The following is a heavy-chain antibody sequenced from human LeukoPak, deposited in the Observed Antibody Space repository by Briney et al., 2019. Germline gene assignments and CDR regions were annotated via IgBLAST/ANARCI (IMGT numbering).Heavy chain of an antibody. J-gene: IGHJ4*02. CDR1: GFTFSSYA. V-gene: IGHV3-23*01. CDR3: AKDQRYLLGGSGSYFDY. CDR2: IIGSGANT. Sequence: GGSLRLSCAASGFTFSSYAMSWVRQAPGKGLEWVSGIIGSGANTYYADSVKGRFTISRDNSKNTLFLQMNSLRAEDTAIYYCAKDQRYLLGGSGSYFDYWGQGTLVTVSS. D-gene: IGHD3-10*01.